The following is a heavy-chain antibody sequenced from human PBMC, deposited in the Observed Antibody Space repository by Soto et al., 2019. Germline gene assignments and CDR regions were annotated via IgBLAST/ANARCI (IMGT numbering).Heavy chain of an antibody. CDR1: GFTFRSYG. Sequence: GGSLRLSCAASGFTFRSYGMHWVRQAPGKGLEWVAVIWFDGSNKFYADSVKGRFTISRDNSKNTVSLQMNSLRDEDSAAYYCATTGPYWGQGTLVTVSS. CDR2: IWFDGSNK. J-gene: IGHJ4*02. CDR3: ATTGPY. V-gene: IGHV3-33*08.